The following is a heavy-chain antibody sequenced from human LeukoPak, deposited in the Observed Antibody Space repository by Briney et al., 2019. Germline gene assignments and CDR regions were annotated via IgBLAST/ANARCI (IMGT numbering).Heavy chain of an antibody. CDR3: ARGDNWNSYYYYMDV. CDR1: GFTFNSYS. CDR2: ISSSGSSI. Sequence: PGGSLRLSCAASGFTFNSYSMNWVRQAPGKGLEWVSYISSSGSSIYYADSVKGGFTISRDNAENSLNLQMNSLRAEDTAVYYCARGDNWNSYYYYMDVWGRGTTVTVSS. V-gene: IGHV3-48*04. J-gene: IGHJ6*03. D-gene: IGHD1-7*01.